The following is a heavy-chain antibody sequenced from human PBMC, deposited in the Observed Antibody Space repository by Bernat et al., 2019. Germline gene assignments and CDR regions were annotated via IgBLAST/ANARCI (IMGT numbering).Heavy chain of an antibody. Sequence: QVQLVESGGGVVQPGSSLRLSCVASGFIFSKYAMHWVRQAPGKGLEWLSYISNDGANKYYADSVKGRFTISRDNSKNTLYVQMNSLRAEDTAVYYCARVRWKADITPAGSLLDSWGQGTLVTVSS. CDR1: GFIFSKYA. V-gene: IGHV3-30-3*01. D-gene: IGHD6-13*01. CDR2: ISNDGANK. CDR3: ARVRWKADITPAGSLLDS. J-gene: IGHJ4*02.